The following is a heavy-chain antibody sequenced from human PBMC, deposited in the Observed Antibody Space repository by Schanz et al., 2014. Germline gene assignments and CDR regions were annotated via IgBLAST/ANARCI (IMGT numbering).Heavy chain of an antibody. D-gene: IGHD2-2*01. Sequence: QVQLVQSGSELTRPGASVKVSCKASGYNFTSYAMNWVRQAPGQGLEWMGWINTNNGDPTYAQGFTGRFVFSLDTSVSTTHLQITNLKADDTAVYYCARGYCAGTSCPIFDYWGQGTLVTVSS. CDR2: INTNNGDP. J-gene: IGHJ4*02. CDR1: GYNFTSYA. V-gene: IGHV7-4-1*02. CDR3: ARGYCAGTSCPIFDY.